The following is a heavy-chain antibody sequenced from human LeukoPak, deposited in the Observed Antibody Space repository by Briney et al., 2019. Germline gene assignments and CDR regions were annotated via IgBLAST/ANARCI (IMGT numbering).Heavy chain of an antibody. CDR2: IIPIFGTA. CDR1: GGTFSSYA. V-gene: IGHV1-69*01. J-gene: IGHJ4*02. CDR3: AREYVVVTAHYFDY. Sequence: SVKVSCKASGGTFSSYAISWVRQAPGQGLEWMGGIIPIFGTANYAQKFQGRVTITADESTSTAYMELSSLRSEDTAVYYCAREYVVVTAHYFDYWGQGTLVTVSS. D-gene: IGHD2-21*02.